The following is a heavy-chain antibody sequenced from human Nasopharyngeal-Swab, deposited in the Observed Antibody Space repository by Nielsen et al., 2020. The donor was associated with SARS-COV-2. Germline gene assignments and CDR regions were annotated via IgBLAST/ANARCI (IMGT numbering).Heavy chain of an antibody. J-gene: IGHJ6*02. V-gene: IGHV1-8*01. D-gene: IGHD6-6*01. CDR3: ARTYGISSPYYYYGIDV. Sequence: WVRQAPGQGLEWMGWMNPNSGNTGYAQKFQGRVTMTRNTSISTAYMELSSLRSEDTAVYYCARTYGISSPYYYYGIDVWGQGTTVTVSS. CDR2: MNPNSGNT.